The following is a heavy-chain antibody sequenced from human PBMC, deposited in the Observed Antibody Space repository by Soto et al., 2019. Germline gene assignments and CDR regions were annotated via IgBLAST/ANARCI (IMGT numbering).Heavy chain of an antibody. CDR3: ATDLVGGSYYDAFDI. CDR2: FDPEDGET. D-gene: IGHD1-26*01. V-gene: IGHV1-24*01. J-gene: IGHJ3*02. CDR1: GYTLTELS. Sequence: ASVKVSCKVSGYTLTELSMHWVRQAPGKGLEWMGGFDPEDGETIYAQKLQGRVTMTEDTSTDTAYMELSSLRSEDTAVYYCATDLVGGSYYDAFDIWGQGTMVTVSS.